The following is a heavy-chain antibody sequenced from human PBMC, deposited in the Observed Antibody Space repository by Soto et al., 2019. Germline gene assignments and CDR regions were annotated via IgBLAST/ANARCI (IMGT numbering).Heavy chain of an antibody. Sequence: QVQLVESGGGVVQPGRSLRLSCAASGFPFSSYGMHWVRQAPGKGLEGVAHISYEGSNKHYTDSVKGRFTTSRDNSKNMLYLQMSSLRAEDTAVYYCAGGQYYFDYRGQGPRVSVSS. CDR1: GFPFSSYG. D-gene: IGHD2-15*01. CDR2: ISYEGSNK. V-gene: IGHV3-30*03. CDR3: AGGQYYFDY. J-gene: IGHJ4*02.